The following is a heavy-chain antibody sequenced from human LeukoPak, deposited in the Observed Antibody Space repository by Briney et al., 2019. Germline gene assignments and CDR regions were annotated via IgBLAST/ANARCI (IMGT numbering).Heavy chain of an antibody. Sequence: GGSLRPSCEASGFTFNNYAMSWVRGAPGKGGGWVSDIIGSATNTFYSDSVKGRFTISRDNSKNTLYLQMHSLRAEDTAIYYCARDARESYNYYYYLDVWGKGTTVTVSS. CDR3: ARDARESYNYYYYLDV. V-gene: IGHV3-23*01. D-gene: IGHD3-16*01. J-gene: IGHJ6*03. CDR1: GFTFNNYA. CDR2: IIGSATNT.